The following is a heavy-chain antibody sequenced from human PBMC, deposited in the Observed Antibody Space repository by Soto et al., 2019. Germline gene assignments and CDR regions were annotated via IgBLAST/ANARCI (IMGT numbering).Heavy chain of an antibody. CDR1: GFTFSNYA. V-gene: IGHV3-23*01. Sequence: GGSVRLSCAASGFTFSNYAMNWVRQAPGKGLEWVSSISASGDTTFYVDSVKGRFTVSRDNSKNTLYLQMNSLRAEDTAVYFCAKVGWVKSMASFDYWGLGT. CDR3: AKVGWVKSMASFDY. J-gene: IGHJ4*02. D-gene: IGHD5-12*01. CDR2: ISASGDTT.